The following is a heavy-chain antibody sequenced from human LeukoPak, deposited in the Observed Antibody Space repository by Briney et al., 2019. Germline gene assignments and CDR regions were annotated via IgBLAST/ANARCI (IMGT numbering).Heavy chain of an antibody. V-gene: IGHV3-7*01. Sequence: GGSLRLSCAASGFTFSSYWMSWVRQAPGKGLEWVANIKQDGSKKNYVDSVKGRFTISRDNAKNSLYLQMNSLRAEDTAVYYCARDHDFWSGYYNRGMDVWGQGTTVTVSS. CDR2: IKQDGSKK. CDR3: ARDHDFWSGYYNRGMDV. D-gene: IGHD3-3*01. J-gene: IGHJ6*02. CDR1: GFTFSSYW.